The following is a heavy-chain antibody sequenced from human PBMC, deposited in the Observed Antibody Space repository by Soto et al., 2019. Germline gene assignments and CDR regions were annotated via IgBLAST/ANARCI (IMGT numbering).Heavy chain of an antibody. V-gene: IGHV1-18*01. Sequence: QVQLVQSGAEVQKPWASVKVSCKASGYTFTSYGISWVRQAPGQGLEWMGRISAYNGNTNYAQKLQGRVTMTTDTATRTAYMELRSLRSDDTAVDYCERGSRWNSYGMVVWGQGTTVTASS. CDR1: GYTFTSYG. D-gene: IGHD1-1*01. J-gene: IGHJ6*02. CDR3: ERGSRWNSYGMVV. CDR2: ISAYNGNT.